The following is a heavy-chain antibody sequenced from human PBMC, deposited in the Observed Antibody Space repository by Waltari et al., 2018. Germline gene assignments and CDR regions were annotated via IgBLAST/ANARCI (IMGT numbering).Heavy chain of an antibody. V-gene: IGHV1-69*13. CDR1: GGTFSSYA. D-gene: IGHD2-15*01. CDR2: IIPIFGNA. CDR3: ARQDCSGGSCYSGLLGYYFDY. Sequence: QVQLVQSGAEVKKPGSSVKVSCKASGGTFSSYAISWVRQAPGQGLEWMGGIIPIFGNANYEQKFQGRVTMTADESTSTAYMELSSLRSEDTAVYYCARQDCSGGSCYSGLLGYYFDYWGQGTLVTVSS. J-gene: IGHJ4*02.